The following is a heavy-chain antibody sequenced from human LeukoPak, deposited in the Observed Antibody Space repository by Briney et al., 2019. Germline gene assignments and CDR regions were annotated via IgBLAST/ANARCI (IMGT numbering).Heavy chain of an antibody. D-gene: IGHD1-1*01. Sequence: GASVKVSCKASGFTFTGHYMHWVRQAPGQGLEWMGWINPNSGGTNYAQKFQGRVTMTRDTSISTAYMERSRMRSDDTAVYYCAKDRARVGTMVDAFDMWGQGTMVTVSS. V-gene: IGHV1-2*02. J-gene: IGHJ3*02. CDR2: INPNSGGT. CDR1: GFTFTGHY. CDR3: AKDRARVGTMVDAFDM.